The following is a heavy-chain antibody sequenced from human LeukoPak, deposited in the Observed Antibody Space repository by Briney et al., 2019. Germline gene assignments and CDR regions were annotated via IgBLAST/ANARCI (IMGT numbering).Heavy chain of an antibody. CDR1: GGSISSYY. V-gene: IGHV4-4*07. Sequence: PSETLFLTCTVSGGSISSYYWSWIRQPAGKGLEWIGRIYTSGSTNYNPSLKSRVTMSVDTSKNQFSLKLSSVTAADTAVYYCARGGVYSIGNWFDPWGQGTLVTVSS. D-gene: IGHD4-4*01. CDR2: IYTSGST. J-gene: IGHJ5*02. CDR3: ARGGVYSIGNWFDP.